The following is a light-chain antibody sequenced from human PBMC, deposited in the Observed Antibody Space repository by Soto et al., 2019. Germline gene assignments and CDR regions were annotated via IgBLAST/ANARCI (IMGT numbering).Light chain of an antibody. J-gene: IGKJ3*01. V-gene: IGKV2-28*01. Sequence: DIVMTQSPLSLPVTPGEPASISCRSSQSLRHSNGYNYVDWDLQKPRQSPQLLISLGSNRSSGVPDRFRGSESGTDFTLKISRVEAGDVGVYYCMQALQTLFTFAPGTKVDIK. CDR1: QSLRHSNGYNY. CDR2: LGS. CDR3: MQALQTLFT.